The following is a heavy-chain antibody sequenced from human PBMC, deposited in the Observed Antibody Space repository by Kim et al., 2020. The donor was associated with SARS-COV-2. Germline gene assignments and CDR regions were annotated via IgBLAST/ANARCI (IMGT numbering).Heavy chain of an antibody. V-gene: IGHV3-23*01. J-gene: IGHJ4*02. CDR3: AKGSWNYDY. CDR1: GFTFSSYG. CDR2: ISGSRGVT. Sequence: GGSLRLSCAASGFTFSSYGMSWVRQAPGKGLEWVSIISGSRGVTYYADSVKGRFTISRDNSKNTLYLQMNSLRAEDTAVYYCAKGSWNYDYWGQGTLVTVSS. D-gene: IGHD1-7*01.